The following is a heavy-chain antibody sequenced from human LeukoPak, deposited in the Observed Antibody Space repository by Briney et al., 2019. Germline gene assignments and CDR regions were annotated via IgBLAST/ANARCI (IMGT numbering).Heavy chain of an antibody. CDR2: LYDSESN. CDR1: GGSLSRGDDY. CDR3: ARDENKYDSSGYYYYQYGMDV. Sequence: SQTLSLTRTLPGGSLSRGDDYWTWIRQPPRKGLGWNGYLYDSESNPSNPSLKSRVSISVDTAKNQFSLNLRSVTAADTAVYYCARDENKYDSSGYYYYQYGMDVWGQGTTVTVPS. V-gene: IGHV4-30-4*01. D-gene: IGHD3-22*01. J-gene: IGHJ6*02.